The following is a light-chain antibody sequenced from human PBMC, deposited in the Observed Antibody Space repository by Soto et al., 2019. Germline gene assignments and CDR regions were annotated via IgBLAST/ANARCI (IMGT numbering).Light chain of an antibody. Sequence: AIRMTQSPSSFSASTGDRVTITCRASQGISSYLAWYQQKPGKAPKLLIYAASTLQSGVPSRFSGSGSGTDVTLTISCLQSEEFATYYCQQYYSYPPTFGHGTKVEIK. V-gene: IGKV1-8*01. CDR3: QQYYSYPPT. J-gene: IGKJ1*01. CDR1: QGISSY. CDR2: AAS.